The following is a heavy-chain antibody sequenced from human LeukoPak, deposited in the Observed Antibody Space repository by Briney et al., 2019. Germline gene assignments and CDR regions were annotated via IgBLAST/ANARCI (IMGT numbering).Heavy chain of an antibody. CDR1: GFTFSSYG. Sequence: GGSLRLSCAASGFTFSSYGMHWVRQAPGKGLEWVAFIRYDGSNKYYADSVKGRFTISRDDSKNTLYLQMNSLRAEDTAVYYCAKEVYSNYYFDYWGQGTLVTVSS. J-gene: IGHJ4*02. V-gene: IGHV3-30*02. D-gene: IGHD4-11*01. CDR2: IRYDGSNK. CDR3: AKEVYSNYYFDY.